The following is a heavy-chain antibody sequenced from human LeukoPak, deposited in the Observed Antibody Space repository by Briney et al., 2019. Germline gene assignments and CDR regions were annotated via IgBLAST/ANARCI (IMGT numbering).Heavy chain of an antibody. CDR1: GFKITSNY. Sequence: GGRLRLSCAASGFKITSNYMRWVRQAQGKGLDWVSFTYIVGTTYYAGSVKGRFTISRDSSKNTLYVQMNSLRVEDTAIYYCARHAARIRATEGLDIWGQGTMVTVSS. V-gene: IGHV3-66*04. J-gene: IGHJ3*02. CDR3: ARHAARIRATEGLDI. CDR2: TYIVGTT. D-gene: IGHD3-10*01.